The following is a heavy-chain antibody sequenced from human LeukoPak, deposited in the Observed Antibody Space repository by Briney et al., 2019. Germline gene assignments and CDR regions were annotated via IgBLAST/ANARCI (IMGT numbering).Heavy chain of an antibody. D-gene: IGHD2-8*01. CDR3: SRENGAFSPFGY. CDR1: GGSISSFF. J-gene: IGHJ4*02. Sequence: SETLSLTCTVSGGSISSFFWSWIRQPPGKGLEWIGYIFYSGSASYSPSLKSRVTISVDTSKNQFSLKLTSVTAADTAVYYCSRENGAFSPFGYWGQGYLVTVLS. CDR2: IFYSGSA. V-gene: IGHV4-59*01.